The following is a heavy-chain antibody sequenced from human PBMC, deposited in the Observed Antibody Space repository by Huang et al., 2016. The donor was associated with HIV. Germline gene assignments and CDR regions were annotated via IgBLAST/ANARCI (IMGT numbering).Heavy chain of an antibody. CDR3: TRLSSDGKNYFDP. CDR1: GYSFTSNW. J-gene: IGHJ5*02. Sequence: EVQLVQSGAEVKKPGESLKISCKGSGYSFTSNWLGWVRQMPGKGLELMGMIFPSDSDTRYSPSFQGQVTISADKSITTAYLQWSSLKASDTAMYYCTRLSSDGKNYFDPWGQGSLVTVSS. D-gene: IGHD1-7*01. CDR2: IFPSDSDT. V-gene: IGHV5-51*03.